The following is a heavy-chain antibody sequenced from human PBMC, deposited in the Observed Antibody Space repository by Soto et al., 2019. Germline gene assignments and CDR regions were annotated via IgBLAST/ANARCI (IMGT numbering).Heavy chain of an antibody. J-gene: IGHJ4*02. V-gene: IGHV2-5*02. Sequence: QITLKESGPTLVKPTQTLTLTCTFSGFSLSTSGVGVGWIRQPPGKALEWLVIIYWDDDKRHSPSLRSRLTITKDTSRNQVALTMTNVDPVDTATYFCAHRRIGVSQWNYGDFDYWGQGTLVTVSS. D-gene: IGHD1-7*01. CDR3: AHRRIGVSQWNYGDFDY. CDR1: GFSLSTSGVG. CDR2: IYWDDDK.